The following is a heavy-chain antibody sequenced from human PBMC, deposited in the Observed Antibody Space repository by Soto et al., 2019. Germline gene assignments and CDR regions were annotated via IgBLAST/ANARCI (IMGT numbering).Heavy chain of an antibody. Sequence: VQLWESGGGLVQPGGALRLSCAASGFTFSSYAMSWFRQAPGKGLEWVSAISGSGGSTYYADSVKGRFTISRDNSKNKLYLQMNSLRAEDTAVYYCAKGPRDYGDYERSAFDIWGQGTMVTVSS. CDR3: AKGPRDYGDYERSAFDI. CDR1: GFTFSSYA. J-gene: IGHJ3*02. D-gene: IGHD4-17*01. CDR2: ISGSGGST. V-gene: IGHV3-23*01.